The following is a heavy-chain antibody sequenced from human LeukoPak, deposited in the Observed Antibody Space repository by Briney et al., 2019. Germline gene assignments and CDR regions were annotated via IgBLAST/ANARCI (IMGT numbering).Heavy chain of an antibody. CDR1: GFSFNTFA. CDR3: ARGYYDILTGYFDY. CDR2: IKQDGSEK. D-gene: IGHD3-9*01. J-gene: IGHJ4*02. Sequence: GGSLRLSCVASGFSFNTFALTWVRQAPGKGLEWVANIKQDGSEKYYVDSVKGRFTISRDNAKNSLSLQMNSLRAEDTAVYYCARGYYDILTGYFDYWGQGTLVTVSS. V-gene: IGHV3-7*01.